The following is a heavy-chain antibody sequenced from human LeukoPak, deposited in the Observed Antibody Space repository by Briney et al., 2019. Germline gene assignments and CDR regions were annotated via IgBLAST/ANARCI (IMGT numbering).Heavy chain of an antibody. CDR2: IYPGDSDT. D-gene: IGHD2-15*01. J-gene: IGHJ4*02. CDR1: GYSFSNEW. V-gene: IGHV5-51*01. Sequence: GESLKISCKGSGYSFSNEWIGWVRQMPGKGLEWMGIIYPGDSDTRYSPSFQGQVTISADKSISTAYLQWSSLEASDTAMYYCARRGCNGGSCYGYWGQGTLVTVSS. CDR3: ARRGCNGGSCYGY.